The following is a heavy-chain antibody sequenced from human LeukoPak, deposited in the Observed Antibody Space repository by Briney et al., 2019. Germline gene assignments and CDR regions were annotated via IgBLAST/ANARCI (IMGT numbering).Heavy chain of an antibody. CDR2: IYYSGNT. J-gene: IGHJ4*02. CDR3: ARVRYCSTNRCYDREFDN. D-gene: IGHD2-2*01. CDR1: GGSISNYY. Sequence: SETLSLPCTVSGGSISNYYWSWLRQRPGKGLEWIGYIYYSGNTNYDPSLKSRVTISVDTSKNQFSLELNSVTAADTAVYYCARVRYCSTNRCYDREFDNWGQGTLVTVSS. V-gene: IGHV4-59*01.